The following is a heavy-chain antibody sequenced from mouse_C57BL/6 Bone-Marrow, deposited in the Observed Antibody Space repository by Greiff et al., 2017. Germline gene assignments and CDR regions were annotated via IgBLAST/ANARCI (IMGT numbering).Heavy chain of an antibody. Sequence: EVQLQQSGPELVKPGASVKISCKASGYTFTDYYMNWVKQSHGKSLEWIGDINPNNGGTSYNQKFKGKATLTVDKSSSTAYMELRSLTSEDSAVYYCARRSYYGNPYYFDYWGQGTTLTVSS. J-gene: IGHJ2*01. D-gene: IGHD2-10*01. V-gene: IGHV1-26*01. CDR2: INPNNGGT. CDR3: ARRSYYGNPYYFDY. CDR1: GYTFTDYY.